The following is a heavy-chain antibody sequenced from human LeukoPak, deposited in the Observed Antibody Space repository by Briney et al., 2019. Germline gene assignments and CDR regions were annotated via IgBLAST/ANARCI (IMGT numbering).Heavy chain of an antibody. CDR2: ISGSGAST. V-gene: IGHV3-23*01. CDR3: AKGRGSYSSSREVRYYYYDMDV. Sequence: GGSLRLSCAAAGFTFSSYAISWVRQAPGKGLEWVSAISGSGASTYYADSVKGRFTISRDNSKKTLYLQMQSLRADDTAVYSCAKGRGSYSSSREVRYYYYDMDVWGQGTTVTVSS. CDR1: GFTFSSYA. D-gene: IGHD6-13*01. J-gene: IGHJ6*02.